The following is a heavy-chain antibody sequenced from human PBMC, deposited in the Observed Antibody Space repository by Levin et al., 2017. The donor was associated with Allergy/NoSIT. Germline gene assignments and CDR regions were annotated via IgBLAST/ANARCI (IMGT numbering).Heavy chain of an antibody. J-gene: IGHJ4*02. CDR2: INPNSGGT. CDR3: AKLGYCSTTNCYGHFDY. V-gene: IGHV1-2*06. D-gene: IGHD2-2*01. CDR1: GYTFTGYY. Sequence: GESLKISCKASGYTFTGYYMHWVRQAPGQGLEWMGRINPNSGGTKFAENFQGRVTMTRDTSISTAYMELSRLRSDDTAVYYCAKLGYCSTTNCYGHFDYWGQGTLVTVSS.